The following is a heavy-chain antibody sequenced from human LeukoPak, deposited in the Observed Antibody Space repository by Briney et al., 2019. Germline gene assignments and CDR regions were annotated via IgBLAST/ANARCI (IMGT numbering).Heavy chain of an antibody. J-gene: IGHJ4*02. V-gene: IGHV4-34*01. CDR3: ARALGTY. CDR1: GGSFSGYY. Sequence: TSETLSLTCAVYGGSFSGYYWSWIRQPPGKGLEWIGEINHSGSTNYNPSLKSRVTISVDTSKNQFSLKLSSVTAADTAVYYCARALGTYWGQGTLVTVSS. CDR2: INHSGST. D-gene: IGHD1-1*01.